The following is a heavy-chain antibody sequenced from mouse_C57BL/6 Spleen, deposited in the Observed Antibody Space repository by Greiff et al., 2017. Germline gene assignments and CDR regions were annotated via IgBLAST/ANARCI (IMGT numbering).Heavy chain of an antibody. CDR1: GFTFSSYA. D-gene: IGHD4-1*01. Sequence: EVMLVESGGGLVKPGGSLKLSCAASGFTFSSYAMSWVRQTPEKRLEWVATISDGSSYTYYPDKVKGRFTISRDNAKNNLYLQMSHLKSEDTAMYYCARDGLGLYYFDYWGQGTTLTVSS. CDR3: ARDGLGLYYFDY. J-gene: IGHJ2*01. V-gene: IGHV5-4*01. CDR2: ISDGSSYT.